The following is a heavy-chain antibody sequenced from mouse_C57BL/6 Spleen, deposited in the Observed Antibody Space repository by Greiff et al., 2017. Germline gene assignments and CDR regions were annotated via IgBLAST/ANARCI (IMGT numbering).Heavy chain of an antibody. J-gene: IGHJ2*01. CDR3: ARPHYYGSSYVPYFDY. CDR1: GYAFSSYW. Sequence: VKLMESGAELVKPGASVKISCKASGYAFSSYWMNWVKQRPGKGLEWIGQIYPGDGDTNYNGKFKGKATLTADKSSSTAYMQLSCLTSEVSAVYFCARPHYYGSSYVPYFDYWGQGTTLTVSS. CDR2: IYPGDGDT. D-gene: IGHD1-1*01. V-gene: IGHV1-80*01.